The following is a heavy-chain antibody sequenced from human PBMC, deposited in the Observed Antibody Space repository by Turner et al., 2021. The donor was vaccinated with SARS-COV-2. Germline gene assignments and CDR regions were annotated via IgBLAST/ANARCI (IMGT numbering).Heavy chain of an antibody. D-gene: IGHD5-12*01. J-gene: IGHJ4*02. CDR3: ARRYSGFDHGYFDY. Sequence: QVQLQESGPGLVKPSETLSLTCPVSGGSISSYYWSWIRQPAGKGLEWIGRIYTSGSAKYNPSLQSRVTMSVDTSKNQVSLKLSSVTAADTAVYYCARRYSGFDHGYFDYWGQGTLVTVSS. CDR2: IYTSGSA. V-gene: IGHV4-4*07. CDR1: GGSISSYY.